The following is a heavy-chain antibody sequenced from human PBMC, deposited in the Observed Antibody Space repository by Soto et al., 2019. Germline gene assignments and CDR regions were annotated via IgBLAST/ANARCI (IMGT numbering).Heavy chain of an antibody. Sequence: GESLKISCKGVGYKFGSAWIGWVRQMPGKGLEWMGIIKPGTSDIRYSPSCRGHVTISADEAVSTAYLQWSSLKASDTAMYYCARQLSHICDSWGQGTLVTSPQ. CDR1: GYKFGSAW. CDR3: ARQLSHICDS. V-gene: IGHV5-51*01. J-gene: IGHJ4*02. CDR2: IKPGTSDI. D-gene: IGHD3-3*02.